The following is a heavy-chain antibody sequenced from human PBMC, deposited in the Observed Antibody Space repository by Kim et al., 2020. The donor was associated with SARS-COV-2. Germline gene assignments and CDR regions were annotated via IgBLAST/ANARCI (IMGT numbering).Heavy chain of an antibody. Sequence: ASVKVSCKVSGYTLTELSMHWVRQAPGKGLEWMGGFDPEDGETIYAQKFQGRVTMTEDTSTDTAYMELSSLRSEDTAVYYCATGELLWFGELWDYWGQGTLVTVSS. CDR1: GYTLTELS. V-gene: IGHV1-24*01. CDR2: FDPEDGET. CDR3: ATGELLWFGELWDY. D-gene: IGHD3-10*01. J-gene: IGHJ4*02.